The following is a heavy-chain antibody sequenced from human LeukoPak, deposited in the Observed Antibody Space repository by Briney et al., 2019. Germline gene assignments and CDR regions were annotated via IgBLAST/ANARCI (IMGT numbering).Heavy chain of an antibody. D-gene: IGHD6-13*01. J-gene: IGHJ4*02. CDR3: ARVKVAAASDY. CDR2: MNPNSGNT. V-gene: IGHV1-8*03. Sequence: ASVKVSCKASGYTFTSYDINWVRQATGQGLEWMGWMNPNSGNTGYALKFQGRVTITRNTSISTAYMELSSLRSEDTAVYYCARVKVAAASDYWGQGTLVTVSS. CDR1: GYTFTSYD.